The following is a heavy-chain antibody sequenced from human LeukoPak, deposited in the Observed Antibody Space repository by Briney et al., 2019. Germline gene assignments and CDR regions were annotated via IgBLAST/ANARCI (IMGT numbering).Heavy chain of an antibody. CDR1: GNSLSSYY. D-gene: IGHD3-10*01. J-gene: IGHJ4*02. Sequence: SETLSLTCTVSGNSLSSYYYSWIRQPPGEGLEWIGYMHYSGITDSNPSLKSRVSISVDPSNNRFSLKLSSVNVADTAIYYCVRGASMVVPFDYWGQGTLVTVSS. V-gene: IGHV4-59*01. CDR2: MHYSGIT. CDR3: VRGASMVVPFDY.